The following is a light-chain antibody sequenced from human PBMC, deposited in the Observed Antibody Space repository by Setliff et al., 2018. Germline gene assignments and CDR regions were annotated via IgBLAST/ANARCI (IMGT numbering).Light chain of an antibody. V-gene: IGLV2-14*03. CDR3: CAYTASTTYV. CDR2: DVS. Sequence: QSALTQPASVSGSPGQSITTSCSGTSNDAGAYDLVSWYQQHPVKVPKLLIFDVSNRPSGVSHRFSGSKSGNKASLTISGLQADDEADYYCCAYTASTTYVFVNGTKVTVL. CDR1: SNDAGAYDL. J-gene: IGLJ1*01.